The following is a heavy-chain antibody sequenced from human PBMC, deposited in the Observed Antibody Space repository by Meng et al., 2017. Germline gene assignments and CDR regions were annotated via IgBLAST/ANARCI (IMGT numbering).Heavy chain of an antibody. J-gene: IGHJ4*02. CDR2: ISSSGSTI. CDR3: ARDWGIAARAYYFDY. CDR1: GFTFSSYE. D-gene: IGHD6-6*01. Sequence: GGSLRLSCAASGFTFSSYEMNWVRQAPGKGLKWVSYISSSGSTIYYADSVKGRFTISRDNAKNSLYLQMNSLRAEDTAVYYCARDWGIAARAYYFDYWGQGTLVTVSS. V-gene: IGHV3-48*03.